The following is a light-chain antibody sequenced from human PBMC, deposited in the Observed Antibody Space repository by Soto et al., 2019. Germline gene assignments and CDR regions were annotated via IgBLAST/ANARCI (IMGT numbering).Light chain of an antibody. CDR2: SIN. V-gene: IGLV7-43*01. CDR1: TGAVTSGYY. J-gene: IGLJ3*02. Sequence: QAVVTQEPSLTVSPGETVTLTRASSTGAVTSGYYPNWFQQKPGQAPRPLIYSINNKHSWTPDRFSGSLLGDKAALTLSGVQPEDEAEYYCLLYYGGAQVFGGGTKVTVL. CDR3: LLYYGGAQV.